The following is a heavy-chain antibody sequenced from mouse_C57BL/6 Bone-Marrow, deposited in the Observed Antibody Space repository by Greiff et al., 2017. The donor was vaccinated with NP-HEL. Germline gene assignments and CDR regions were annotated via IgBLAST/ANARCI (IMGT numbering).Heavy chain of an antibody. V-gene: IGHV1-64*01. Sequence: QVQLKEPGAELVKPGASVKLSCKASGYTFTSYWMHWVKQRPGQGLEWIGMIHPNSGSTNYNEKFKSKATLTVDKSSSTAYMQLSSLTSEDSAVYYCAPTVVAPLHYWGQGTTLTVSS. CDR2: IHPNSGST. D-gene: IGHD1-1*01. CDR1: GYTFTSYW. CDR3: APTVVAPLHY. J-gene: IGHJ2*01.